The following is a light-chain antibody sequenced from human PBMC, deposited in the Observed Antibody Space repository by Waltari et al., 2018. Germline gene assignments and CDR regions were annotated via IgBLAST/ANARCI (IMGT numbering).Light chain of an antibody. CDR2: GAS. J-gene: IGKJ2*01. CDR3: QQYHDWPLYT. CDR1: QTISSN. V-gene: IGKV3-15*01. Sequence: EIVMTQSPATLSVSPGERASLSCRASQTISSNLAWYQQKPGQAPRLLIYGASTRATGVRPRFSGSGSGTDFTLTISSLQSEDFAVYYCQQYHDWPLYTFGQGTNLEIK.